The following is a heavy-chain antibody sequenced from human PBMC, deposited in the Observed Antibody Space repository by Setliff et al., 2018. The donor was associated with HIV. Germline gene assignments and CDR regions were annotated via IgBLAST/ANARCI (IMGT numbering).Heavy chain of an antibody. J-gene: IGHJ4*02. CDR1: GGSISSNNFY. D-gene: IGHD5-12*01. V-gene: IGHV4-39*01. Sequence: SETLSLTCTVTGGSISSNNFYWGWIRQPPGKGLEWIGTIYSSGDSFYDPSLKSRVTTSVDTSKNQFSLKLSSVTAADTAVYYCASSRRLRRGVFDYWGQGTLVTVSS. CDR3: ASSRRLRRGVFDY. CDR2: IYSSGDS.